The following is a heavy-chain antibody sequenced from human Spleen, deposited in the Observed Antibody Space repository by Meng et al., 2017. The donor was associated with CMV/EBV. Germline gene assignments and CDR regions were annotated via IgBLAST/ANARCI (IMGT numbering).Heavy chain of an antibody. CDR1: GFTFDEYG. D-gene: IGHD6-13*01. CDR3: ARDSGSSWTDLFDY. V-gene: IGHV3-20*03. J-gene: IGHJ4*02. Sequence: SGFTFDEYGMSWVRQAPGKGLEWVSGINWNGGSTGYADSVKGRFTISRDNAKNSLYLQMNSLRAEDTALYYCARDSGSSWTDLFDYWGQGTLVTVSS. CDR2: INWNGGST.